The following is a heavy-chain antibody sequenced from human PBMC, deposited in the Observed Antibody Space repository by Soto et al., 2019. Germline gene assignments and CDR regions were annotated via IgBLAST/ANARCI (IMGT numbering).Heavy chain of an antibody. CDR3: ARARYSYGDFDY. CDR1: GGSINSYY. CDR2: MSSSGST. J-gene: IGHJ4*02. D-gene: IGHD5-18*01. Sequence: PSETLSLTCYVSGGSINSYYWTWIRQPAGKGLEWIGHMSSSGSTYYNPSLRGRVTMSVDTSKNQFSLRLRSVTAADTAVYYCARARYSYGDFDYWGQGTLVTVS. V-gene: IGHV4-4*07.